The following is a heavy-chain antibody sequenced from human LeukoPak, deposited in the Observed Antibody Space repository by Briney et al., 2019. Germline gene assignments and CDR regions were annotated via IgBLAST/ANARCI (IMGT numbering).Heavy chain of an antibody. Sequence: ASVKVSCKASGYTFTSFGISWVRQAPGQGLEWMGWISPNSGGTNYAQKFQGRVTMTRDTSISTAYMELSRLRSDDTAVYYCARAIGYSGYGFLPQYYYYYMDVWGKGTTVTVSS. CDR2: ISPNSGGT. CDR3: ARAIGYSGYGFLPQYYYYYMDV. D-gene: IGHD5-12*01. CDR1: GYTFTSFG. V-gene: IGHV1-2*02. J-gene: IGHJ6*03.